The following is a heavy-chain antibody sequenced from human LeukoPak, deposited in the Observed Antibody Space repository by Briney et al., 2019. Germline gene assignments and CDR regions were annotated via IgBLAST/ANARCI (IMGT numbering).Heavy chain of an antibody. CDR1: GFTFSGSA. J-gene: IGHJ4*02. V-gene: IGHV3-73*01. CDR3: TRSHYYDSSGSPTLIDY. CDR2: IRSKANSYAT. Sequence: GGSLRLSCAASGFTFSGSAMHWVRQASGRGLEWVGRIRSKANSYATAYAASVKGRFTISRDDSKNTAYLQMNSLKTEDTAVYYCTRSHYYDSSGSPTLIDYWGQGTLVTVSS. D-gene: IGHD3-22*01.